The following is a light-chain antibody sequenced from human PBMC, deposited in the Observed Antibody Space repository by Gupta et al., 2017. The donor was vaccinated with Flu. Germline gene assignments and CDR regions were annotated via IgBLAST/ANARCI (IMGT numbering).Light chain of an antibody. J-gene: IGKJ2*01. CDR1: QGIRND. CDR2: AAS. V-gene: IGKV1-6*01. CDR3: RQDDNYPKT. Sequence: AIQITQSPSSLSASVGDRVTITCRASQGIRNDLGWYQQKPGKAPKLLIYAASRGQSGVPSRFSGSGSGTDFTLTISSLQPEDFATYYCRQDDNYPKTFGQGTKLEIK.